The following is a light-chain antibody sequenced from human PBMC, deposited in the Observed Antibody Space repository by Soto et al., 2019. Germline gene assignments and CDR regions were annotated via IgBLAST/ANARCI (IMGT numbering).Light chain of an antibody. J-gene: IGKJ1*01. CDR1: QGISSY. CDR2: AAS. Sequence: DIQLTQSPSFLSASVGDRVTITCRASQGISSYLAWYQQKPGKAPKLLIYAASNLESGVPSRFSGSGSGTEFTLTISSLQPDDFATYYCQQYYSDWTCGQGTKVDIK. V-gene: IGKV1-9*01. CDR3: QQYYSDWT.